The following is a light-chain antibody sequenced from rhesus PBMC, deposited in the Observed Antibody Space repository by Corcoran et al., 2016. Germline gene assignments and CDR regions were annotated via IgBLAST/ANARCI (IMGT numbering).Light chain of an antibody. CDR3: QQHDNSPFT. J-gene: IGKJ3*01. Sequence: DIQMTQSPSSLSASVGDRVTITCRASQGISNWLAWYQQKPGKAPKLLIYRAYNLETGVPSRFSGRESGQDFTLTIRRLHPEDIAPYYCQQHDNSPFTFGPGTKLDIK. CDR2: RAY. V-gene: IGKV1-69*01. CDR1: QGISNW.